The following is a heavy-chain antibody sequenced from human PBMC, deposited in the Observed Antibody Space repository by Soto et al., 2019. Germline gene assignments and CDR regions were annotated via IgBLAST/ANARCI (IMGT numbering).Heavy chain of an antibody. J-gene: IGHJ4*02. V-gene: IGHV2-5*02. CDR2: IYWDDDK. D-gene: IGHD6-13*01. Sequence: GSGPTLVNPTQTLTLTCTFSGFSLSTSGVGVGWIRQPPGKALEWLALIYWDDDKRYSPSLKSRLTITKDTSKNQVVLTMTNMDPVDTATYYCAHTPLKASRGTYSSSWYLFDYWGQGTLVTVSS. CDR3: AHTPLKASRGTYSSSWYLFDY. CDR1: GFSLSTSGVG.